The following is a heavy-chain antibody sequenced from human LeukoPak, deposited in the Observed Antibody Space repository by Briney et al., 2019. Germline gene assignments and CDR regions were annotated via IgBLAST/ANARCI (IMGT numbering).Heavy chain of an antibody. Sequence: GGSLRLSCAASGFTFSSYSMNWVRQAPGKGLEWVSYISLITRTIYYADSVKGRFTISRDNAKTSLYLQMNSLRAEDTAVYYCARDLGPHSSSPNSGAFDIWGQGTMVTVSS. CDR1: GFTFSSYS. CDR3: ARDLGPHSSSPNSGAFDI. D-gene: IGHD6-6*01. CDR2: ISLITRTI. V-gene: IGHV3-48*04. J-gene: IGHJ3*02.